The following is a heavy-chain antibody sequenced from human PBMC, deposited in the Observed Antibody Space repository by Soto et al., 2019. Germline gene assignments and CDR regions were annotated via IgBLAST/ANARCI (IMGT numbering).Heavy chain of an antibody. CDR3: ARDRPVGSGTYYYGMDV. J-gene: IGHJ6*02. CDR2: IYYSGST. Sequence: ASETLSLTCTVSGGSVSSGSYYWSWIRQPPGKGLEWIGYIYYSGSTNYNPSLKSRVTISVDTSKNQFSLKLSSVTAADTAVYYCARDRPVGSGTYYYGMDVWGQGTTVTVSS. CDR1: GGSVSSGSYY. D-gene: IGHD3-10*01. V-gene: IGHV4-61*01.